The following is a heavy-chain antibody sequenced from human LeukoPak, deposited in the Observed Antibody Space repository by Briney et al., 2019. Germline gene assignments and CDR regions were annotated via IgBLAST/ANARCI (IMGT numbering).Heavy chain of an antibody. Sequence: SQTLSLPCTVSGGSISSGDYYWSWIRQPPGKGLEWIGYIYYSGSTYYNPSLKSRVTISVDTSKNQFSLKLSSVTAADTAVYYCARLPAMVRGDPTHYFDYWGQGTLVTVSS. CDR1: GGSISSGDYY. J-gene: IGHJ4*02. D-gene: IGHD3-10*01. CDR3: ARLPAMVRGDPTHYFDY. V-gene: IGHV4-30-4*01. CDR2: IYYSGST.